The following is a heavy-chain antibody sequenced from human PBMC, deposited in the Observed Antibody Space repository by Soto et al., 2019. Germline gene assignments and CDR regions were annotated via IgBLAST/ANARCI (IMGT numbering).Heavy chain of an antibody. CDR3: ATYSTSFGWFDP. CDR2: IYYSVTT. V-gene: IGHV4-39*01. D-gene: IGHD2-2*01. CDR1: GGSIISSSTSH. J-gene: IGHJ5*02. Sequence: PSETLSLTCTVSGGSIISSSTSHWGWIRQPPGRGLEWIGNIYYSVTTYYSPSLKSRVTISVDTSTNQFSLKLNSVTAADTAVYFCATYSTSFGWFDPWGQGTLVTVSS.